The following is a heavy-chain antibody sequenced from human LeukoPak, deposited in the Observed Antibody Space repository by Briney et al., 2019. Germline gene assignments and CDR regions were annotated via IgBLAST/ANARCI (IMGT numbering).Heavy chain of an antibody. CDR3: ARDLYYDSSGYIFDY. J-gene: IGHJ4*02. V-gene: IGHV4-39*07. CDR1: GGSISSSSYY. D-gene: IGHD3-22*01. CDR2: IYYSGST. Sequence: SETLSLTCTVSGGSISSSSYYWGWIRQPPGKGLERIGSIYYSGSTYYNPSLKSRVTISVDTSKNQFSLKLSSVTAADTAVYYCARDLYYDSSGYIFDYWGQGTLVTVSS.